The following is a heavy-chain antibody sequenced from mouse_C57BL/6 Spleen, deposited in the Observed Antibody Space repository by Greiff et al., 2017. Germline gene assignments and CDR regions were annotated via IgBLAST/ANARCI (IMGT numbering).Heavy chain of an antibody. V-gene: IGHV1-4*01. CDR2: INPSSGYT. D-gene: IGHD2-5*01. J-gene: IGHJ1*03. CDR1: GYTFTSYT. Sequence: QVQLQQSGAELARPGASVKMSCKASGYTFTSYTMHWVKQRPGQGLEWIGYINPSSGYTKYNQKFKDKATLTADKSSSTAYMQLSSLTSEDSAVYYCAKINSNYGYFDVWGTGTTVTVSS. CDR3: AKINSNYGYFDV.